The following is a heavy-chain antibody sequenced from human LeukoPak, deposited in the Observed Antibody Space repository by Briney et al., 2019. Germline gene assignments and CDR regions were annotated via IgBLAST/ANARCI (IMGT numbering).Heavy chain of an antibody. CDR1: GFSFSSYV. V-gene: IGHV3-23*01. CDR2: ISDSGGST. D-gene: IGHD5-18*01. CDR3: SKAIIQPWSYYFDY. Sequence: PGGALSLSRAPSGFSFSSYVMRGVRQAPGKGVEWVAAISDSGGSTYYADSVKGRFTISSDNSKNTLYPQMNSLRAEDPAGYYCSKAIIQPWSYYFDYWGQGTLVTVSS. J-gene: IGHJ4*02.